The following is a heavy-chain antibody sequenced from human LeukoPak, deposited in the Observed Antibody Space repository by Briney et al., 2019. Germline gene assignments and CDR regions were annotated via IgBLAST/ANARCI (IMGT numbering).Heavy chain of an antibody. CDR1: GFTFRSYG. D-gene: IGHD1-26*01. CDR3: AKDWGVGGTPAANWFDP. Sequence: GGSLRLSCAASGFTFRSYGMHWVRQAPGKGLEWVAFIRYDGSNKYHTDSVKGRFTISRDNSKNTLYLQMNSLRPEDTAVYYCAKDWGVGGTPAANWFDPWGQGTLVIVSS. CDR2: IRYDGSNK. J-gene: IGHJ5*02. V-gene: IGHV3-30*02.